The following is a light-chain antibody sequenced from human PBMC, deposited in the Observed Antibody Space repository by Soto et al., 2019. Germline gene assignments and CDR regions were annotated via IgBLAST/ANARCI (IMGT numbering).Light chain of an antibody. Sequence: ETVMTQSPATLSVSPGERATLSCRASQSVSSKLAWYQQKPGQAPRLLIYGASTRATGIPARFSGSGSGTDFTLTISSLEPEDFAVYYCQQRSNWPPIPFGQGTRLEIK. CDR3: QQRSNWPPIP. V-gene: IGKV3-11*01. J-gene: IGKJ5*01. CDR2: GAS. CDR1: QSVSSK.